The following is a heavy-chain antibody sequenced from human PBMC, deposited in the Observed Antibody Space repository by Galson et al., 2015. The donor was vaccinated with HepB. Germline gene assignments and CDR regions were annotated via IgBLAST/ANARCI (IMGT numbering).Heavy chain of an antibody. D-gene: IGHD5-18*01. V-gene: IGHV6-1*01. CDR2: TYYRSKWYN. Sequence: CAISGDSVSSNSAAWNWIRQSPSRGLKWLGRTYYRSKWYNDYAVSVKSRITINPDTSKNQFSLQLNSVTPEDTAVYYCARGGTAMVNGWFDPWGQGTLVTVSS. CDR1: GDSVSSNSAA. J-gene: IGHJ5*02. CDR3: ARGGTAMVNGWFDP.